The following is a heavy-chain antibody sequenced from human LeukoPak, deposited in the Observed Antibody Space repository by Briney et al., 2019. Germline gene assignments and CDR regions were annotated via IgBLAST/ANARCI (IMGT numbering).Heavy chain of an antibody. CDR3: ARGPGGSASFDY. V-gene: IGHV1-69*04. J-gene: IGHJ4*02. CDR1: GGTFSSYA. D-gene: IGHD3-10*01. CDR2: INPILGIA. Sequence: ASVKVSCKASGGTFSSYAISWVRQAPGQGLEWMGRINPILGIANYAQKFQGRVTITADKSTSTAYMELSSLRSEDTAVYYCARGPGGSASFDYWGQGTLVTVSS.